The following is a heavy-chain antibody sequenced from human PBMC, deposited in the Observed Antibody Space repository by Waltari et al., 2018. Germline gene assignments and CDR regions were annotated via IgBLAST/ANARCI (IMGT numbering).Heavy chain of an antibody. V-gene: IGHV3-7*03. D-gene: IGHD1-20*01. CDR2: IKGDGSKK. CDR1: GFTFSNYW. Sequence: EVQLVESGGDLVQPGGSLRLSCVASGFTFSNYWMSWVRQAPGKGLQWVADIKGDGSKKYYVDSVKGRFTISRDNAEKSVYLQMSSLRAEDTAIYYCARDNSITGTTWGFELWGQGTLVTISS. J-gene: IGHJ5*02. CDR3: ARDNSITGTTWGFEL.